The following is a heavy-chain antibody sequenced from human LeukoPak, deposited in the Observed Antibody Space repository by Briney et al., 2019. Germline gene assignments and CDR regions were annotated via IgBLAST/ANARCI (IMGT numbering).Heavy chain of an antibody. CDR3: ARTIAFYYDSSSYMDF. Sequence: GESLKISCKGSGYSFTSYWIGWVRQKPGKGLEWMGIIYPGDSDTRYSPSFQGQVTISADKSISTAYLQWSSLKASDTAMYFCARTIAFYYDSSSYMDFWGQGTLVTVSS. D-gene: IGHD3-22*01. V-gene: IGHV5-51*01. CDR2: IYPGDSDT. CDR1: GYSFTSYW. J-gene: IGHJ4*02.